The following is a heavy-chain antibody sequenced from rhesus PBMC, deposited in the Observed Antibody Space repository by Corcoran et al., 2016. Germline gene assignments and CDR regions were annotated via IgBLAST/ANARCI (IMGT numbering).Heavy chain of an antibody. V-gene: IGHV4-76*01. CDR1: GAAILGDSS. CDR2: IYGSSGSS. CDR3: ARRRSFSPFDY. Sequence: QVQLQESGPGLVKPSETLSLTCAVSGAAILGDSSWIWIRHPPGKGLEWIGYIYGSSGSSSYNPSLNNRVTISKDTSKNNFSLKLSSVTAADTALYYCARRRSFSPFDYWGQGALVTVSS. D-gene: IGHD6-19*01. J-gene: IGHJ4*01.